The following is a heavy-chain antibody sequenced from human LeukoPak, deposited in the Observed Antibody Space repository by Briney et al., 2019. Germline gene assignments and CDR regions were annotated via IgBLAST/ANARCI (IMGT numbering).Heavy chain of an antibody. CDR1: GYSFTNYW. CDR3: ARLSGGYCSSTSCYSYFDY. CDR2: IYPDDSDT. J-gene: IGHJ4*02. D-gene: IGHD2-2*01. Sequence: GESLKISCKGSGYSFTNYWIAWVRQMPGKGLEWMGIIYPDDSDTRYSPSFQGQVTISADKSISTAYLQWSSLKASDTAMYYCARLSGGYCSSTSCYSYFDYWGQGTLVTVSS. V-gene: IGHV5-51*01.